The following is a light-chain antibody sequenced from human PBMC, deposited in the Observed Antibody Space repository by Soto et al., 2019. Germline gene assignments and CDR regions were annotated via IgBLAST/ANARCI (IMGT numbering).Light chain of an antibody. Sequence: FMLTQPHSVSESPGKTVTISCTRSSGSIASNYVQWYQQRPGSAPTTVIYEDNQRPSGVPDRFSGSIDSSSNSASLTISGLKTEDEPDYYCQSYDSSLWVFGGGTKVTVL. V-gene: IGLV6-57*03. CDR2: EDN. CDR3: QSYDSSLWV. CDR1: SGSIASNY. J-gene: IGLJ3*02.